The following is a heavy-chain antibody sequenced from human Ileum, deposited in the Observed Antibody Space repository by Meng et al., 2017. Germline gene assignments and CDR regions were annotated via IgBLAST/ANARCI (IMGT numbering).Heavy chain of an antibody. Sequence: QVQVQESGPGLVRPSETLSLSCTVSGGSVSTSDYQWGWIRQPPGKGLEWIGYAGTNYNPSLKSRVTISVDTSKRQFSLKLTSVTAADTAVYYCARDHWGSLDYWGQGILVTVSS. J-gene: IGHJ4*02. CDR2: AGT. V-gene: IGHV4-61*08. CDR3: ARDHWGSLDY. CDR1: GGSVSTSDYQ. D-gene: IGHD7-27*01.